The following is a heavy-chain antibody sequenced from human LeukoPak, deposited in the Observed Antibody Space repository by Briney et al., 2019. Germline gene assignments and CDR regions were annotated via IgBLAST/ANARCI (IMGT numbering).Heavy chain of an antibody. V-gene: IGHV3-7*03. D-gene: IGHD1-26*01. CDR3: AKDPVAWELLVFDY. CDR1: GFTFSSYW. CDR2: IKQDGSEK. Sequence: PGGSLRLSCAASGFTFSSYWMSWVRQAPGKGLEWVANIKQDGSEKYYVDSVKGRFTISRDNAKNSLYLQMNSLRAEDTAVYYCAKDPVAWELLVFDYWGQGTLVTVSS. J-gene: IGHJ4*02.